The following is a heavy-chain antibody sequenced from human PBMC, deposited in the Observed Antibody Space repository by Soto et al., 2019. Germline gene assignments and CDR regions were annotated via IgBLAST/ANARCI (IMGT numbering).Heavy chain of an antibody. CDR1: GGTFSSYT. CDR3: ARCLGELPYYYYGMDV. J-gene: IGHJ6*02. CDR2: IIPILGIA. Sequence: GASVKVSCKASGGTFSSYTISWVRQAPGQGLEWMGRIIPILGIANYAQKFQGRVTITADKSTSTAYMELSSLRSEDTAVYYCARCLGELPYYYYGMDVWGQGTTVTVSS. D-gene: IGHD3-10*01. V-gene: IGHV1-69*02.